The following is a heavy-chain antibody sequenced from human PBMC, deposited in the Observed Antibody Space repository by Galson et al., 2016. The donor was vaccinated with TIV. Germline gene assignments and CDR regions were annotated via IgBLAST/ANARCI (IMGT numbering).Heavy chain of an antibody. D-gene: IGHD5-18*01. J-gene: IGHJ6*02. CDR3: ARGFNYGFDFYYGMDV. CDR2: INPYSAVT. Sequence: SVKVSCKASGYPFSAYYIHWVRQAPGQGLEWMGWINPYSAVTNYAQSFQGRVSMTSDTSINTAYMELSRLRPDDTAIFFCARGFNYGFDFYYGMDVWGQGTTVTVSS. V-gene: IGHV1-2*02. CDR1: GYPFSAYY.